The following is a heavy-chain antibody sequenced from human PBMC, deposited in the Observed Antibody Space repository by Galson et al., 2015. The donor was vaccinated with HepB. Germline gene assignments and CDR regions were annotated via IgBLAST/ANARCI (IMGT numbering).Heavy chain of an antibody. CDR3: ARDRGFTYCGGDCYPGYFDY. D-gene: IGHD2-21*02. CDR1: GYTFTNSY. J-gene: IGHJ4*02. CDR2: INPSGGRT. Sequence: SCKASGYTFTNSYIHWVRQAPGQGLEWVGVINPSGGRTTYAQKFQGRVTMTRDTSTSTAFMELSSLRSEDTAVYYCARDRGFTYCGGDCYPGYFDYWGQGTLVTVSS. V-gene: IGHV1-46*01.